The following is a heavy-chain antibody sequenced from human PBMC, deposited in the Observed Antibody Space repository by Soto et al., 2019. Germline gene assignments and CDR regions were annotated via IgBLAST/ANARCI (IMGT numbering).Heavy chain of an antibody. D-gene: IGHD2-2*01. CDR3: AGALGYCSSTRCPATFDI. CDR1: GYTFTSYY. J-gene: IGHJ3*02. V-gene: IGHV1-46*03. Sequence: ASVKVSCKASGYTFTSYYMHWVRQAPGQGLEWMGIINPSGASTSYAQKFQGRVSMTRDTSTSTVYMELGSLGSEDTAVYFCAGALGYCSSTRCPATFDIWGQGTMVTVSS. CDR2: INPSGAST.